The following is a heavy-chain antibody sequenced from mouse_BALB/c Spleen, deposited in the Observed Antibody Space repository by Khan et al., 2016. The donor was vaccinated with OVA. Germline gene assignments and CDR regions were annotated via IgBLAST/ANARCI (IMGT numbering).Heavy chain of an antibody. V-gene: IGHV1-4*01. CDR2: INPSSGYT. CDR1: GYTFTSYT. CDR3: ARKSTRASY. D-gene: IGHD3-1*01. Sequence: QVQLKQSGAELVKPGASVKMSCKASGYTFTSYTMNWVKQRPGQGLEWFGYINPSSGYTKYNQKFKDKATLTADKSSSTAYMQLSSLTSEDSAVYYCARKSTRASYWGQGTTLTVSS. J-gene: IGHJ2*01.